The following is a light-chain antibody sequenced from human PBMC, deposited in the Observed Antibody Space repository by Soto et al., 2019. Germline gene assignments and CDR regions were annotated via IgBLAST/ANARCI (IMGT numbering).Light chain of an antibody. CDR1: QSISSW. CDR3: QQYNSYSLWT. V-gene: IGKV1-5*03. J-gene: IGKJ1*01. Sequence: DIQMTQSPSTLSASVGDRVTITCRASQSISSWLAWYQQKPGKAPKLLIYKAPSLESGVPSRFSGSGSGTEFTLTISSLQPDDFATYYCQQYNSYSLWTFGQGTKVEIK. CDR2: KAP.